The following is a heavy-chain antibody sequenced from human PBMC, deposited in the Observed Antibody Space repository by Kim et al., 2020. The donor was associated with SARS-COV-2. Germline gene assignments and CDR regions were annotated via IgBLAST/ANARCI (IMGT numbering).Heavy chain of an antibody. V-gene: IGHV1-2*02. CDR2: INPNSGGT. D-gene: IGHD6-13*01. Sequence: ASVKVSCKASGYSFTDYYMHWVRQAPGQGLEWMGWINPNSGGTSYAQKFQGRVTMTRDTSISTGYMELSRLKSDDTAVYYCATRIAAGAILGCWGQGTLVTVSS. CDR3: ATRIAAGAILGC. J-gene: IGHJ4*02. CDR1: GYSFTDYY.